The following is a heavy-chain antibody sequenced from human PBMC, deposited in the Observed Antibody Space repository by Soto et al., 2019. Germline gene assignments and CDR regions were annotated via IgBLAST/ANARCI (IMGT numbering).Heavy chain of an antibody. V-gene: IGHV4-61*01. CDR2: IYYSGST. CDR1: GGSVSSGSYY. Sequence: HTCTVSGGSVSSGSYYWSWIRQPPGKGLEWIGYIYYSGSTNYNPSLKSRVTISVDTSKNQFSLKLSSVTAADTAVYYCARDHPPRRQYVGAFDNWGQGTIVTV. J-gene: IGHJ3*02. D-gene: IGHD3-16*01. CDR3: ARDHPPRRQYVGAFDN.